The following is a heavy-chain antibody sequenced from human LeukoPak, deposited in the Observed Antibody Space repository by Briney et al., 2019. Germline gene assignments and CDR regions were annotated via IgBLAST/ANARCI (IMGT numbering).Heavy chain of an antibody. J-gene: IGHJ4*02. CDR2: ISSSSSYI. CDR3: ASACPNPQLDY. D-gene: IGHD2-2*03. Sequence: GGSLRRSCAASGFTFSRYSMNWVRQAPGKGLEWVSSISSSSSYIYYADSVKGRFTISRDNAKNSLYLQMNSLRAEDTAVYYCASACPNPQLDYWGQGTLVTVSS. CDR1: GFTFSRYS. V-gene: IGHV3-21*01.